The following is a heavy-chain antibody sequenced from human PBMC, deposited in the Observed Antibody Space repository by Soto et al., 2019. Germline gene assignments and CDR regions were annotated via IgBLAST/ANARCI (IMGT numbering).Heavy chain of an antibody. J-gene: IGHJ4*02. Sequence: QVQLVQSGAEVKKPGASVKVSCKASGYTFTGYYMHWVRQAPGQGLEWMGWINPNSGGTNYAQKVQGWVTMTRDTSISTAYMELSRLRSDDTAVYYCASSVHYDILTFTNWGQGTLVTVSS. V-gene: IGHV1-2*04. CDR3: ASSVHYDILTFTN. CDR1: GYTFTGYY. D-gene: IGHD3-9*01. CDR2: INPNSGGT.